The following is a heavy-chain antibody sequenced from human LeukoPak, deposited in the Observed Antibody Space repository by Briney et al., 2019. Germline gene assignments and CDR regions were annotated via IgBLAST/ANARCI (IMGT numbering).Heavy chain of an antibody. Sequence: ASVKVSCKTSGYTFTDYYIHWVRQAPGQGLEWMGWVNPHSGTTTYAQKFQGRVSMTTDTSINTVHVEMSRLRLDDTALYFCARIGAHYDSDGEYYSHSFDEWGQGTMVTVSS. CDR3: ARIGAHYDSDGEYYSHSFDE. D-gene: IGHD2-21*01. CDR2: VNPHSGTT. V-gene: IGHV1-2*02. J-gene: IGHJ3*01. CDR1: GYTFTDYY.